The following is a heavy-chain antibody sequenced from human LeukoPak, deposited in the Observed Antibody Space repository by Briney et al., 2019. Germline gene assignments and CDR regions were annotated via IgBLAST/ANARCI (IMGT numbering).Heavy chain of an antibody. J-gene: IGHJ6*03. V-gene: IGHV3-23*01. Sequence: GGSLRLSCAASGFTFSSYAMSWVRQAPGKGLEWVSAISGSGGSTYYADSVKGRFTISRDNSKNTLYLQMNSLRAEDTAVYCCAKDRGDPLGYYYYMDVWGKGTTVTVSS. D-gene: IGHD2-21*02. CDR2: ISGSGGST. CDR3: AKDRGDPLGYYYYMDV. CDR1: GFTFSSYA.